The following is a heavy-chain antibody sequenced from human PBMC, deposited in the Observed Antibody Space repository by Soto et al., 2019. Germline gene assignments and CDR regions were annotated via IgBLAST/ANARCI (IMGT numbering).Heavy chain of an antibody. V-gene: IGHV1-3*01. D-gene: IGHD3-10*01. CDR3: ARGSVSFDS. CDR1: GYIFTNYA. Sequence: QVHLVQSGAEVKKPGASVNVSCKASGYIFTNYAIHWVRQAPGQRLEWMGRINAGDGNTRYSQNFQDRVTITRDTSASTAYMQLSSLTSEVSTLYFCARGSVSFDSWGQGTLVTVSS. J-gene: IGHJ4*02. CDR2: INAGDGNT.